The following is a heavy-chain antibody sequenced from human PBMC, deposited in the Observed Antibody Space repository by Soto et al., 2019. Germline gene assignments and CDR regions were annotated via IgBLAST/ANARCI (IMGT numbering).Heavy chain of an antibody. Sequence: NISFKASGYTFARYWIGWGRQKPGQCLEWMGVVFPDDSDVRYNPSFRGQVTISADKSINTVYLQWIGLKASDTAMYYCVRRKSWYYFHSWGQGTQVTLSS. CDR3: VRRKSWYYFHS. D-gene: IGHD6-13*01. J-gene: IGHJ4*02. CDR1: GYTFARYW. V-gene: IGHV5-51*01. CDR2: VFPDDSDV.